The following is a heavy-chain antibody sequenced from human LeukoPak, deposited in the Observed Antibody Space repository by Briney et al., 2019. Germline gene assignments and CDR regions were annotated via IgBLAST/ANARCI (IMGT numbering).Heavy chain of an antibody. Sequence: GGSLRLSCAASGFTFNSYGMHWVRQAPGKGLEWVSAISGSGGSTYYADSVKGRFTISRDNSKNTLYLQMNNLRAEDTAVYYCAKDQATITMVRGVYNYWGQGTLVTVSS. CDR1: GFTFNSYG. V-gene: IGHV3-23*01. CDR2: ISGSGGST. D-gene: IGHD3-10*01. CDR3: AKDQATITMVRGVYNY. J-gene: IGHJ4*02.